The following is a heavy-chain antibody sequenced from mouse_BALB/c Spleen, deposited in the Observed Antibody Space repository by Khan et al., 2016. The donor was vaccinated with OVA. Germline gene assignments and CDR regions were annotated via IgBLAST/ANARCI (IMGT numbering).Heavy chain of an antibody. Sequence: QVQLKESGPGLVAPSQSLSITCTVSGFSLTGYGVNWFRQPPGKGLEWLGMIWGDGSTDYNSALKSRLSITKDNSKSQVFLKMNSPQTDDTARYYCARAYDANYREAMDYWGQGNSVTVSS. CDR1: GFSLTGYG. D-gene: IGHD2-10*01. J-gene: IGHJ4*01. CDR3: ARAYDANYREAMDY. V-gene: IGHV2-6-7*01. CDR2: IWGDGST.